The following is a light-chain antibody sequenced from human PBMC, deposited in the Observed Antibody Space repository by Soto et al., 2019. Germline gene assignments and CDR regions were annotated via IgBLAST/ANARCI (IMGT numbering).Light chain of an antibody. CDR2: DVS. Sequence: QSVLTQPASVSGSPGQSITISCTGTSSDVGGYNYVSWYQQHPGKPPKLMIYDVSDRPSGVSNRFSASKSGNTASLTISGLQAEDEADYYCCSYTSSSTPWVFGTGTKVTVL. J-gene: IGLJ1*01. CDR3: CSYTSSSTPWV. CDR1: SSDVGGYNY. V-gene: IGLV2-14*03.